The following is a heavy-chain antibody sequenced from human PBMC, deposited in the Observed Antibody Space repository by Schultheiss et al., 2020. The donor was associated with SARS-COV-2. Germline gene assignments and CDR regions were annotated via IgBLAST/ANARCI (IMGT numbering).Heavy chain of an antibody. Sequence: SQTLSLTCTVSGGSISSYYWSWIRQPPGKGLEWIGEINHSGSTYYNPSLKSRVTMSVDTSKNQFSLKLSSVTAADTAVYYCVRTGPNYCSSTSCYSDWFDPWGQGTLVTVSS. CDR2: INHSGST. CDR3: VRTGPNYCSSTSCYSDWFDP. CDR1: GGSISSYY. D-gene: IGHD2-2*02. J-gene: IGHJ5*02. V-gene: IGHV4-59*04.